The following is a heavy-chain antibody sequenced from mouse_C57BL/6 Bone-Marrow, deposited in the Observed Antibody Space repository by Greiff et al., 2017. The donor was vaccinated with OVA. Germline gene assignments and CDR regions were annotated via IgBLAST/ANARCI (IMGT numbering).Heavy chain of an antibody. CDR1: GYTFTDYY. Sequence: VQLQQSGPVLVKPGASVKMSCKASGYTFTDYYMNWVKQSHGKSLEWIGVINPYNGGTNYNQKFKGKATLTVDTSSSTAYMELNSLTSEDSAYCYCARSSRYYFDYWGQGTTLTVSA. CDR2: INPYNGGT. CDR3: ARSSRYYFDY. J-gene: IGHJ2*01. V-gene: IGHV1-19*01.